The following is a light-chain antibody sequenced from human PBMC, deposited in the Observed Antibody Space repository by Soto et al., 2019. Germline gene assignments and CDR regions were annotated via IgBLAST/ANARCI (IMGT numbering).Light chain of an antibody. Sequence: QSVLTQPRSVSGSPGQSVTISCTGTSSDVGGYNYVSWYQQHPGKAPKLMIYDVSKRPSGVLDRFSGSKSGNTASLTISGLQAEDEADYYCCSYAGSYTFYVFGTGTKVTVL. V-gene: IGLV2-11*01. CDR1: SSDVGGYNY. CDR3: CSYAGSYTFYV. J-gene: IGLJ1*01. CDR2: DVS.